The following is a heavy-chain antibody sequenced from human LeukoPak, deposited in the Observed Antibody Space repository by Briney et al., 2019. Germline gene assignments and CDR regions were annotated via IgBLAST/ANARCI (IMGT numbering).Heavy chain of an antibody. CDR3: ARGSITMVRGVINWFDP. CDR2: ISSSSSYI. J-gene: IGHJ5*02. CDR1: GFTFSSYS. Sequence: SGGSLRLSCAASGFTFSSYSMNWVRQAPGKGLEWVSSISSSSSYIYYADSVRGRFTISRDNAKNSLYLQMNSRRAEDTAVYYCARGSITMVRGVINWFDPWGQGTLVTVSS. D-gene: IGHD3-10*01. V-gene: IGHV3-21*01.